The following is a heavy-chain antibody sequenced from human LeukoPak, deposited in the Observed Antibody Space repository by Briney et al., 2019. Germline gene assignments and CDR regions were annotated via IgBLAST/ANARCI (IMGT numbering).Heavy chain of an antibody. Sequence: PSETLSLTCTVSGGSISSYYWSWIRQPPGKGLEWIGYIYYSGITDYNPSLRSRVTISVDTSKNQFSLKLSSVTAADTAVYHCAREDYCGGGSCYSGYFQHWGQGTLVTVSS. CDR2: IYYSGIT. CDR3: AREDYCGGGSCYSGYFQH. CDR1: GGSISSYY. D-gene: IGHD2-15*01. V-gene: IGHV4-59*01. J-gene: IGHJ1*01.